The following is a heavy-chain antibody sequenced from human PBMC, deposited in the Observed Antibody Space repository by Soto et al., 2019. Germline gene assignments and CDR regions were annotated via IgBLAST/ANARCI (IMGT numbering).Heavy chain of an antibody. CDR1: GGTFSSYA. CDR2: IIPIFGTA. D-gene: IGHD3-10*01. J-gene: IGHJ4*02. V-gene: IGHV1-69*01. CDR3: ARDYYGSGSYYKPFDY. Sequence: HVQLVQSGAEVKKPGSSVKVSCKASGGTFSSYAISWVRQAPGQGLEWMGGIIPIFGTANYEQKFQGRVTITAEESTSTAYMELSSLRSEDTAVYYCARDYYGSGSYYKPFDYWGQGTLVTVSS.